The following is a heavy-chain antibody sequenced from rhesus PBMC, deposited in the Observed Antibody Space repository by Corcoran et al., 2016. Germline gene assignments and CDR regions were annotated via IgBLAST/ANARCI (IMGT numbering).Heavy chain of an antibody. CDR3: AKAGYSNSYVDY. CDR2: NEPRDSET. Sequence: EVQLVQSGAEVKSHGESLKISCKTSGYSFTRYWISWVRQMPGKGLEWMGANEPRDSETRYSTSVQDQGTISADKYISTAYLQWSSLKASDTATYYCAKAGYSNSYVDYWGQGVLVTVSS. V-gene: IGHV5-20*02. J-gene: IGHJ4*01. D-gene: IGHD4-23*01. CDR1: GYSFTRYW.